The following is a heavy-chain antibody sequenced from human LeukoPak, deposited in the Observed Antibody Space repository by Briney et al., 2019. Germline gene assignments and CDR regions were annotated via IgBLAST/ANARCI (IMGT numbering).Heavy chain of an antibody. CDR1: GYSFTSYW. V-gene: IGHV5-51*01. Sequence: GESLKISCKGSGYSFTSYWIGWVRQMPGKGLEWMGIIYPGDSDTRYSPSFQGQVTISADKSISTAYLQWSSLKASDTAMYYCPRMVRGVIIKDSYSGMEVWGKGTPVTVSS. J-gene: IGHJ6*04. CDR3: PRMVRGVIIKDSYSGMEV. CDR2: IYPGDSDT. D-gene: IGHD3-10*01.